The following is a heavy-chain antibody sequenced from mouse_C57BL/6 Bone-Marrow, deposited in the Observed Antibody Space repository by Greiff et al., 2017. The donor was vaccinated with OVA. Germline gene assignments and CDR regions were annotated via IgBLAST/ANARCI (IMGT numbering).Heavy chain of an antibody. CDR2: IWSGGST. Sequence: VQLQQSGPGLVQPSQSLSITCTVSGFSLTSYGVHWVRQSPGKGLEWLGVIWSGGSTDYNAAFISRLSISKDNSKSQVFFKMNSLQADDTAIDYCARIPIYYDYEVDYWGQGTSVTVSS. CDR1: GFSLTSYG. V-gene: IGHV2-2*01. J-gene: IGHJ4*01. D-gene: IGHD2-4*01. CDR3: ARIPIYYDYEVDY.